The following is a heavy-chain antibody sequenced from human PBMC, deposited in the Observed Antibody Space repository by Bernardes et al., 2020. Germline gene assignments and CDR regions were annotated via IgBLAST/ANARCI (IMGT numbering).Heavy chain of an antibody. D-gene: IGHD6-6*01. V-gene: IGHV2-70*04. Sequence: SGPTLVKPTQTLTLTCSFSGFSLSTSGMRVSWIRQPPGKALEWLARIDWDDDKFYSTSLKTRLTISKDTSKNQVVLTMTNMDPVDTATYYCARGFPGGSIAARWAFDIWGQGTMVTVSS. CDR1: GFSLSTSGMR. J-gene: IGHJ3*02. CDR2: IDWDDDK. CDR3: ARGFPGGSIAARWAFDI.